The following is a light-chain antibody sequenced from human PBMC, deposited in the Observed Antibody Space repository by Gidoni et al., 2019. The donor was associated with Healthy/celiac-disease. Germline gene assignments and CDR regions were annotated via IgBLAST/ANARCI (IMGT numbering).Light chain of an antibody. CDR2: WAS. CDR1: QSVLYSSNNKNY. CDR3: QQYYSTPPT. J-gene: IGKJ1*01. Sequence: DIVMTHSPDSLAVPLGERATINCKSSQSVLYSSNNKNYLAWYQQKPGQPPKLLIYWASTRESGVPDRFSGSGSGTDFTLTISSLQAEDVAVYYCQQYYSTPPTFGQGTKVEIK. V-gene: IGKV4-1*01.